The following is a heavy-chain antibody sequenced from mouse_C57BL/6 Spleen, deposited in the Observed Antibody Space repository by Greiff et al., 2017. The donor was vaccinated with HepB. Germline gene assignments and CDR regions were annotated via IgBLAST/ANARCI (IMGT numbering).Heavy chain of an antibody. D-gene: IGHD2-2*01. Sequence: EVKLMESGGGLVKPGGSLKLSCAASGFTFSSYAMSWVRQTPEKRLEWVATISDGGSYTYYPDNVKGRFTISRDNAKNNLYLQMSHLKSEDTAMYYCARANGYDGYYAMDYWGQGTSVTVSS. CDR2: ISDGGSYT. CDR1: GFTFSSYA. V-gene: IGHV5-4*03. CDR3: ARANGYDGYYAMDY. J-gene: IGHJ4*01.